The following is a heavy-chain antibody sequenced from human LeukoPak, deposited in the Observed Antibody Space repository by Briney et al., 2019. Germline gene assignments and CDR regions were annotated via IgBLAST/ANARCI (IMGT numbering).Heavy chain of an antibody. J-gene: IGHJ4*02. CDR2: IKQDGSEK. Sequence: GGSLRLSCAASGFTFSSYWMSWVRQAPGKGLEWVANIKQDGSEKYYVDSVKGRFTISRDNSKNTLYLQMNSLRAEDMAVYYCAREGSGSYLIDYWGQGTLVTVSS. CDR3: AREGSGSYLIDY. V-gene: IGHV3-7*01. D-gene: IGHD3-10*01. CDR1: GFTFSSYW.